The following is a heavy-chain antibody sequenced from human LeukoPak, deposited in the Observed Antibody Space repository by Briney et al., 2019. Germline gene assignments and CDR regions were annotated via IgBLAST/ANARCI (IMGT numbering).Heavy chain of an antibody. CDR2: IYHSGST. V-gene: IGHV4-30-2*01. CDR3: ARLRKGDDYGDYRLDY. CDR1: GGSVSSGGYS. Sequence: SQTLSLTCAVSGGSVSSGGYSWSWIRQPPGKGLEWIGYIYHSGSTYYNPSLKSRVTISVDRSKNQFSLKLSSVTAADTAVYYCARLRKGDDYGDYRLDYWGQGTLVTVSS. D-gene: IGHD4-17*01. J-gene: IGHJ4*02.